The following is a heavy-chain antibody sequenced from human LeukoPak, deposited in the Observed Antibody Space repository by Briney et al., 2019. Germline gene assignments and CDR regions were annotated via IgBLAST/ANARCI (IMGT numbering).Heavy chain of an antibody. CDR2: VNLQGST. V-gene: IGHV4-4*02. Sequence: WETLTLTCGVSGGSITNTNYWTWVRQPPGKGLEWIGEVNLQGSTSYNPSLMGRVAISVDKSENHISLQLTSVTAADTAVYYCAREGGPYRPLDYSGQGTLVTVSS. CDR1: GGSITNTNY. CDR3: AREGGPYRPLDY. J-gene: IGHJ4*02.